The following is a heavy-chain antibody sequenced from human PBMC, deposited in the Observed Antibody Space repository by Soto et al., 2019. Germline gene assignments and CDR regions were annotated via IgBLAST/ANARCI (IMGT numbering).Heavy chain of an antibody. V-gene: IGHV4-61*01. CDR2: MSHSGGT. Sequence: SETLSLTCAVFGGSANSGNYYWSWIRQPPGEGLEWIGEMSHSGGTHFNPSLKSRVTISVDTSKNQFSLKMSSVTAADTALYYCARVERGTATTVVDAFDIWGPGTMVTVS. CDR3: ARVERGTATTVVDAFDI. J-gene: IGHJ3*02. CDR1: GGSANSGNYY. D-gene: IGHD1-1*01.